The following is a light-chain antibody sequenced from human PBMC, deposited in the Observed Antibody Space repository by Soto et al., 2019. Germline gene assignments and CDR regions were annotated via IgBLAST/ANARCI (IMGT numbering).Light chain of an antibody. CDR1: QSVSSSY. J-gene: IGKJ1*01. V-gene: IGKV3-20*01. Sequence: EIVLTQSPGTLSLPPGERATLSCRANQSVSSSYLAWYQQKPGQAPMLLIYGASRMATGIPDRFSGSGSGTDFTLTISRLEPEDFAVYFCQQYGNSRWTFGQGTRVEIK. CDR2: GAS. CDR3: QQYGNSRWT.